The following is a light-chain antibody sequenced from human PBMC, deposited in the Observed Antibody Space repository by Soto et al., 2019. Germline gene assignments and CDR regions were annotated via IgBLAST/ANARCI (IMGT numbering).Light chain of an antibody. J-gene: IGKJ4*01. CDR3: QQYKYFPLT. Sequence: DTPMTQSPSSLSASVGDRVTITCQANQDITNSLNWYQQKPGKAPKLLIYDASNLEIGVPSRFSGSQSGTDFTFTINSLQPEDIATYYCQQYKYFPLTFGGGTKVEIK. CDR1: QDITNS. V-gene: IGKV1-33*01. CDR2: DAS.